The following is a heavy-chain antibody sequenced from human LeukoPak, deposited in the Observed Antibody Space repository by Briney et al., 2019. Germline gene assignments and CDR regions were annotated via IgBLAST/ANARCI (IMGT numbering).Heavy chain of an antibody. CDR3: ARDLVEVRYNYYYYMDV. Sequence: GGSLRLSRAASGFTFNDYGMHWVRQAPGKGLEWVAFIQYDGKNSYYADSVKGRFTISRDNFRNTLFLQMNSLTSDDTAVYYCARDLVEVRYNYYYYMDVWGKGTTV. CDR2: IQYDGKNS. D-gene: IGHD1-14*01. V-gene: IGHV3-30*02. CDR1: GFTFNDYG. J-gene: IGHJ6*03.